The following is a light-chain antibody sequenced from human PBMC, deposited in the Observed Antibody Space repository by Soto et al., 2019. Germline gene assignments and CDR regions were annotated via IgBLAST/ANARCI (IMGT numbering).Light chain of an antibody. J-gene: IGKJ4*01. Sequence: DIQMTQSPSSLSASVGDRVPITCQARKDISNYLNWYQKKPGKAPKLLIYDASNLETGVPSRFSGSGSGTDFTFTISSLQPEDIATYYCQQYDNLPLTFGGGTKVDIK. V-gene: IGKV1-33*01. CDR3: QQYDNLPLT. CDR1: KDISNY. CDR2: DAS.